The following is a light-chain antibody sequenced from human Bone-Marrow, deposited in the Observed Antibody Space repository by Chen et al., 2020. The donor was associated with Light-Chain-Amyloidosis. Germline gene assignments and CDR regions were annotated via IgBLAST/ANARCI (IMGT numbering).Light chain of an antibody. CDR1: DLPTKY. CDR3: QSADSSGTYEVI. CDR2: RDT. Sequence: SYELTQPPSLSVSPGQPARITCSGDDLPTKYAYWYQQKPGQAPVLVIHRDTERPSGISERFSGSSSGTTATLTISGVQAEDEADYHGQSADSSGTYEVIFGGGTKLTVL. J-gene: IGLJ2*01. V-gene: IGLV3-25*03.